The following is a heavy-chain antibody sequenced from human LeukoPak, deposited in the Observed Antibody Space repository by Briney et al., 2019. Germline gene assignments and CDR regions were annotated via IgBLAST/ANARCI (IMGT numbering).Heavy chain of an antibody. CDR3: TKFDAPSGRENY. CDR1: GFTFSGYA. CDR2: ISSDGGTT. V-gene: IGHV3-64*04. J-gene: IGHJ4*02. Sequence: GGSLRLSCSASGFTFSGYAMHWVRQAPGKGLEYVSGISSDGGTTYYEDSVKGRFTISRDRSKSTLYMQMNSLRAEDTAVYYCTKFDAPSGRENYWGQGTLVTVSS.